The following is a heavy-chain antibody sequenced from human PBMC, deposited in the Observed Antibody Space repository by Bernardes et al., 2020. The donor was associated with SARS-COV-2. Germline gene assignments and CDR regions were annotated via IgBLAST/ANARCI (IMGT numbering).Heavy chain of an antibody. Sequence: GGSLRLSCAASGFTFSSYDMHWVRQATGKGLEWVSAIGTAGDTYYPGSVKGRFTISRENAKNSLYLQMNSLRAGDTAVYYCARGDWNKDSTYWFDPWGQGTLVTVSS. V-gene: IGHV3-13*01. CDR1: GFTFSSYD. CDR3: ARGDWNKDSTYWFDP. D-gene: IGHD1-1*01. J-gene: IGHJ5*02. CDR2: IGTAGDT.